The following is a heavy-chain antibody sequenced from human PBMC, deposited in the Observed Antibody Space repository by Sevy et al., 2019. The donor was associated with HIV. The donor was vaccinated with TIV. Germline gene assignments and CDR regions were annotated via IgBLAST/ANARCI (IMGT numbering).Heavy chain of an antibody. V-gene: IGHV3-30*04. J-gene: IGHJ4*02. CDR1: GSIFSDYT. CDR3: ARSQSSSWHYFDY. CDR2: ISYDGSFT. Sequence: GGSLRLSCAASGSIFSDYTLHWVRQAPGTGLEWVAVISYDGSFTYYADSVEGRFTISRDNSKNTLFLQVNSLRHEDTAVYYCARSQSSSWHYFDYWGQGTLVTVSS. D-gene: IGHD6-13*01.